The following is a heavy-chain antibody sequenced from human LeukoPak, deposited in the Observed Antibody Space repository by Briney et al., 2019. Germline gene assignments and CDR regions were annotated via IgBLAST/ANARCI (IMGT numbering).Heavy chain of an antibody. CDR3: ARVLLRLGELALDY. V-gene: IGHV3-48*01. J-gene: IGHJ4*02. CDR1: GFTFSSYS. D-gene: IGHD3-16*01. CDR2: ISSSSSTI. Sequence: GGSLRLSCAASGFTFSSYSMNWVRQAPGKGLEWVSYISSSSSTIYYADSVKGRFTISRDNAKNSLYLQMNSLRAEDSAVYYCARVLLRLGELALDYWGQGTLVTVSS.